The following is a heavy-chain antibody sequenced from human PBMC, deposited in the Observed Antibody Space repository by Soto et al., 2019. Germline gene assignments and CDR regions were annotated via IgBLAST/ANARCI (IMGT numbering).Heavy chain of an antibody. CDR1: GFTFGDHW. Sequence: GSLRLSCAASGFTFGDHWMHWVRQAPGKGLEWVSRMNSDRSTTNYADSVKGRFTVSRDNAKNTLYLQMNSLRAEDTAVYYCATAEVDYWGPGTLVTVSS. V-gene: IGHV3-74*01. CDR2: MNSDRSTT. CDR3: ATAEVDY. J-gene: IGHJ4*02.